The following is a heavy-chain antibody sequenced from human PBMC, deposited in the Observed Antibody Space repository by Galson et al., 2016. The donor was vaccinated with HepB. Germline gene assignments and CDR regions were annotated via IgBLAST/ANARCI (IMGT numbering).Heavy chain of an antibody. CDR3: ARTDSSGFPHLSYGMDV. D-gene: IGHD3-22*01. CDR2: ISSSGSDT. CDR1: GFIFTEFY. V-gene: IGHV3-11*03. Sequence: SLRLSCAASGFIFTEFYMNWIRQAPGKGLEWVSYISSSGSDTNYVDSVKGRFTISRDNAKKLLYLQMNSLRVEDTAVYYCARTDSSGFPHLSYGMDVWGQGTTVTVSS. J-gene: IGHJ6*02.